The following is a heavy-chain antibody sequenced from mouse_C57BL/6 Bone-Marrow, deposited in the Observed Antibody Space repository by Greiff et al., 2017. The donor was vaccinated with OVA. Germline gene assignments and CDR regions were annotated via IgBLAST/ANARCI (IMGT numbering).Heavy chain of an antibody. J-gene: IGHJ2*01. CDR3: VRSSAYHFDY. CDR1: GFSFNTYA. Sequence: VQLKESGGGLVQPKGSLKLSCAASGFSFNTYAMNWVRQAPGKGLEWVARIRSKSNNYATYYADSVKDRFTISRDDSESMLYLQMNNLKTEDTAMYYCVRSSAYHFDYWGQGTTLTVSS. V-gene: IGHV10-1*01. D-gene: IGHD2-10*01. CDR2: IRSKSNNYAT.